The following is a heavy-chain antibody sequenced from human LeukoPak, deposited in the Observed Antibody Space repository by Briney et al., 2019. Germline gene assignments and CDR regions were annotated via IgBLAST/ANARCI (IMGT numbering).Heavy chain of an antibody. J-gene: IGHJ4*02. Sequence: GGSLRLSCAASGFTFSSYSMNWVRQAPGKGLEWVSSISSSSRYIYYADSVKGRFTISRDNAKNSLYLQMNSLRAEDTAVYYCAQAKPYGDYFLTDYWGQGTLVTVSS. V-gene: IGHV3-21*01. CDR2: ISSSSRYI. D-gene: IGHD4-17*01. CDR1: GFTFSSYS. CDR3: AQAKPYGDYFLTDY.